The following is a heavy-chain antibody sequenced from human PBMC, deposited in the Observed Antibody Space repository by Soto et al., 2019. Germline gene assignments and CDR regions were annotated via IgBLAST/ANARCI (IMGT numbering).Heavy chain of an antibody. V-gene: IGHV4-31*11. CDR3: ARGTTEVDY. CDR1: GDSISSDGYY. J-gene: IGHJ4*02. CDR2: IYHSGTT. D-gene: IGHD4-17*01. Sequence: QLQLEESGPGLVKPSQTLSLTCAVSGDSISSDGYYWSWIRQHPGKVLEWIGHIYHSGTTYYNPALKSRVSVSIATSKNQFPLNVTSVTSADTAVYYCARGTTEVDYWGLGTLVTVSS.